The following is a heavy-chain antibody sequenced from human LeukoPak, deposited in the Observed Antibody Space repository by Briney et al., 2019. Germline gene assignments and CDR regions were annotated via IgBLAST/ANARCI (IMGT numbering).Heavy chain of an antibody. CDR3: ARDKVIASAGTPNWFDP. CDR2: ISAYDGET. V-gene: IGHV1-18*01. Sequence: ASVKLSCKASGYTFTNYGISWVRQAPGQGLAWMGWISAYDGETNYLQKFQGRVTMTTDTPTTTAYMELRSLRSDDTAVYYCARDKVIASAGTPNWFDPWGQGTLVTVSS. CDR1: GYTFTNYG. J-gene: IGHJ5*02. D-gene: IGHD6-13*01.